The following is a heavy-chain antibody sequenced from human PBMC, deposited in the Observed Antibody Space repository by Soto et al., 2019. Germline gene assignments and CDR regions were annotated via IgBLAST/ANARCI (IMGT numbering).Heavy chain of an antibody. D-gene: IGHD3-10*01. CDR2: IYFTGTT. V-gene: IGHV4-61*01. CDR3: AREGKRVSMIRGFDS. J-gene: IGHJ4*02. Sequence: SETLSLTCSVSGGSVSSSSYYWTWIRQSPGKGLEWIGYIYFTGTTEYNPSLKSRVTISFDTSKNQFSLNLSSVTSADTAVYYCAREGKRVSMIRGFDSWGQGTLVTVSS. CDR1: GGSVSSSSYY.